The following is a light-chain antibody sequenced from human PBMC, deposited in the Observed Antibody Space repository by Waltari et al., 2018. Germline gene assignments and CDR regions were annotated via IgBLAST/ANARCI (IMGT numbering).Light chain of an antibody. CDR1: QSLLYSSNNRNY. Sequence: DIVMTQSPDSLAVSLGERATINCKSTQSLLYSSNNRNYLAWYQQKPGQPPKLLIYWASTRESGVPDRFSGSGSGTDFTLTISSLQAEDVAVYYCQHRATFGQGTKLEIK. CDR2: WAS. V-gene: IGKV4-1*01. CDR3: QHRAT. J-gene: IGKJ2*01.